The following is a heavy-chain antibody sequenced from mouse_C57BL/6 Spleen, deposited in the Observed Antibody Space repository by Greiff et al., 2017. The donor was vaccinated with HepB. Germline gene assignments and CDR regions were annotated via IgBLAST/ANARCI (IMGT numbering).Heavy chain of an antibody. V-gene: IGHV1-61*01. CDR1: GYTFTSYW. J-gene: IGHJ3*01. Sequence: QVQLKQPGAELVRPGSSVKLSCKASGYTFTSYWMDWVKQRPGQGLEWIGNIYPSDSETHYNQKFKDKATLTVDKSSSTAYMQLSSLTSEDSAVYYCARRELRGFAYWGQGTLVTVSA. CDR3: ARRELRGFAY. CDR2: IYPSDSET.